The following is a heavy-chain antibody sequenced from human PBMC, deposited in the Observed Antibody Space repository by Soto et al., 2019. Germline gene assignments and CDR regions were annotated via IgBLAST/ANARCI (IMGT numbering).Heavy chain of an antibody. CDR3: VRPKGMSGYPDAFDI. CDR2: IYHSGNT. Sequence: PSETLSLTCTVSGGSITDYYWNWIRQPPGKGLEWIGYIYHSGNTHYNPSLRSRVTISLDTSKNQFSLELSSVTAADTAVYYCVRPKGMSGYPDAFDIWGQGTMVNVSS. V-gene: IGHV4-59*08. CDR1: GGSITDYY. J-gene: IGHJ3*02. D-gene: IGHD3-3*01.